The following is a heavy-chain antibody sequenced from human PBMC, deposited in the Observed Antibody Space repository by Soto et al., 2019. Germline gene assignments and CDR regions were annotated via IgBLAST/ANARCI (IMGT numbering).Heavy chain of an antibody. CDR1: GFPISSYA. CDR2: NSGNAAET. Sequence: GGSLRLSCAASGFPISSYAISWVRQPPGKGLEWVSANSGNAAETSNAASESGRFTTSSDNTSNTLYLQINSMRADDTAEYYCGREGWGSGWFVCSYWGQGILVTVSS. D-gene: IGHD6-19*01. CDR3: GREGWGSGWFVCSY. V-gene: IGHV3-23*01. J-gene: IGHJ4*02.